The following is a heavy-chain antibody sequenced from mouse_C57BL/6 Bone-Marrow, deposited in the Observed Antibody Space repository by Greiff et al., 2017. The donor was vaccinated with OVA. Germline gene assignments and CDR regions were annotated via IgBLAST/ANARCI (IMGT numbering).Heavy chain of an antibody. CDR1: GFSLTSYG. CDR3: ARHPGSSSYWYFDV. D-gene: IGHD1-1*01. J-gene: IGHJ1*03. V-gene: IGHV2-2*01. Sequence: VQLVESGPGLVQPSQSLSITCTVSGFSLTSYGVHWVRQSPGQGLEWLGVIWRGGSTDYNAAFISRLSISKDNSKSQVFFKMNSLQADDTAIYYCARHPGSSSYWYFDVWGTGTTVTVSS. CDR2: IWRGGST.